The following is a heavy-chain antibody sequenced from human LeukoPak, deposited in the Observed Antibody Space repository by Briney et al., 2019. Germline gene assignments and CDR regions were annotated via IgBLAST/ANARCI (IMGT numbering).Heavy chain of an antibody. J-gene: IGHJ4*02. CDR3: ARVGMRIAARPAAPGLGY. CDR1: GYTFTSYG. V-gene: IGHV1-2*02. CDR2: INPNSGGT. Sequence: GASVKVSCKASGYTFTSYGISWVRQAPGQGLEWMGWINPNSGGTNYAQKFQGRVTMTRDTSISTAYMELSRLRSDDTAVYYCARVGMRIAARPAAPGLGYWGQGTLVTVSS. D-gene: IGHD6-6*01.